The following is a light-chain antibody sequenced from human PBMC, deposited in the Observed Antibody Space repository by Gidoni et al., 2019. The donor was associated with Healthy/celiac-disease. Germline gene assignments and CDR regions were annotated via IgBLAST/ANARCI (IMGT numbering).Light chain of an antibody. CDR3: PQYDNLLT. V-gene: IGKV1-33*01. J-gene: IGKJ4*01. CDR1: QDISNY. CDR2: DAS. Sequence: DIQMTQSPSSLSASVGDRVTIPCQASQDISNYLNWYQQKPGKAPKLLIYDASNLETGVPSRFSGSGSGTDFTFTISSLQPEDIATYYCPQYDNLLTFGGGTKVEIK.